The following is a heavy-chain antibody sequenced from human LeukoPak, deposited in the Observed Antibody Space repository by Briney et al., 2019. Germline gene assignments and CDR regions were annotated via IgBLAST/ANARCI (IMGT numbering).Heavy chain of an antibody. J-gene: IGHJ4*02. D-gene: IGHD3-22*01. CDR2: IYYSGST. CDR1: GGSISSGGYY. V-gene: IGHV4-31*03. Sequence: SATLSLTCTVSGGSISSGGYYWSWIRQHPGKGLEWIGYIYYSGSTYYNPSLKSRVTISVDTSKNQFSLKLSSVTAADTAVYYCAREAPGGYYDSSGYPLGRFDYWGQGTLVTVSS. CDR3: AREAPGGYYDSSGYPLGRFDY.